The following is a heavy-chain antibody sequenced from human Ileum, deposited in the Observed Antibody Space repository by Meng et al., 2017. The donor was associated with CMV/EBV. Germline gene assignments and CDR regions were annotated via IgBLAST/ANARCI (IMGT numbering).Heavy chain of an antibody. V-gene: IGHV6-1*01. D-gene: IGHD2-2*01. CDR2: TYNRSKWYN. J-gene: IGHJ4*02. Sequence: QGPVQQAGPGLVEPSPTLSPACALSGDSVSSKSGYWNWIRQHPSGGLVWLGRTYNRSKWYNDYAVYLKSRIAITPDTSRNHFFLQLSTVSPEDTAVYYCARNIFEDQMLPFDYWGQGTLVTVSS. CDR1: GDSVSSKSGY. CDR3: ARNIFEDQMLPFDY.